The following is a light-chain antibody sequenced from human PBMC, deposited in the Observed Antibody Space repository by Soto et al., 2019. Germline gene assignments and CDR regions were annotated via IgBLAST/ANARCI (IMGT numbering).Light chain of an antibody. Sequence: DIQMTQSPPSLSASVGDRVTITGRASQSISNSLNWYRQKPGKAPKLLICDASNLESVDPSRFRGSGSGTDFTLSISSLQTDDFANYYCHKSYNTVRTFGQGTKVEI. J-gene: IGKJ1*01. CDR1: QSISNS. V-gene: IGKV1-39*01. CDR3: HKSYNTVRT. CDR2: DAS.